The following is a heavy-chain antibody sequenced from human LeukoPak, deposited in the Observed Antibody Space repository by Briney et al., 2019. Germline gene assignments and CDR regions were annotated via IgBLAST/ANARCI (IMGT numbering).Heavy chain of an antibody. CDR2: ISSSSSYI. D-gene: IGHD3-9*01. CDR1: GFTFSSYS. V-gene: IGHV3-21*01. J-gene: IGHJ4*02. CDR3: AWINYDILTAGGY. Sequence: GGSLRLSCAASGFTFSSYSMSWVRQAPGKGLEWVSSISSSSSYIYYADSVKGRFTISRDNAKNSLYLQMNSLRAEDTAVYYCAWINYDILTAGGYWGQGTLVTVPS.